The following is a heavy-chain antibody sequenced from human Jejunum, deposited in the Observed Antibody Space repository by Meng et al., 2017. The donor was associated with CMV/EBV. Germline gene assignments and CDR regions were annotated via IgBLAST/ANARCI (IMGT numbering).Heavy chain of an antibody. D-gene: IGHD2-15*01. Sequence: QITLKESGPTLVKPTQTLTLTCTLSGFPLSTSGVGVGWIRQPPGKALEWLALIYGDGDKRYSPSLRSRLTITKDTSKNQVVLTMTNMDPVDTATYFCANSYCSRGTCYSFYYWGQGTLVTVSS. CDR3: ANSYCSRGTCYSFYY. V-gene: IGHV2-5*02. CDR2: IYGDGDK. CDR1: GFPLSTSGVG. J-gene: IGHJ4*02.